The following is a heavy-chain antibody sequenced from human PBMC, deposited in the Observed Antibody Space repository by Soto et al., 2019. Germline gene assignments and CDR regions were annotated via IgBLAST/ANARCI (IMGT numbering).Heavy chain of an antibody. Sequence: GGALRLSCAASGFTFSSYSMNWVRQAPGKGLEWVSSISSSSYIYYADSVKGRFTISRDNAKNSLYLQMNSLRAEDTAVYYCARAPTSLPQGWGQGTLVTVSS. CDR1: GFTFSSYS. CDR3: ARAPTSLPQG. J-gene: IGHJ4*02. CDR2: ISSSSYI. V-gene: IGHV3-21*01.